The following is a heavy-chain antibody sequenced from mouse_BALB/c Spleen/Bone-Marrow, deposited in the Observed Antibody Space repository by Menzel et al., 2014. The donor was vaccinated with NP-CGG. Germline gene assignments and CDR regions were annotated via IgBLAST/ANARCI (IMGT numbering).Heavy chain of an antibody. CDR2: IWGGGST. Sequence: VQLQQSGPGLVAPSQSLSITCAVSGFSLSRYSVHWVRRPPGKGLEWLGMIWGGGSTDYNSALKSRLSISKDNSKSQVFLKMNSLQSDDIAMYYCARKDYDEAWFAYRGQGTLVTVSA. D-gene: IGHD2-4*01. J-gene: IGHJ3*01. CDR3: ARKDYDEAWFAY. CDR1: GFSLSRYS. V-gene: IGHV2-6-4*01.